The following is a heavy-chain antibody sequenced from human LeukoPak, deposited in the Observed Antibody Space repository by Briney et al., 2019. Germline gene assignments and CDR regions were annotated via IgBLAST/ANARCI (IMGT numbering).Heavy chain of an antibody. Sequence: GGSLRLSCAASGFTVRSNYMSWVRQAPGKGLEWVSLIFNDGSTYYADSVKARYTISRDNSMDTLYLQMNSLRVEDTAVYYCARDPGGDNAYWGQGTLVTVSS. V-gene: IGHV3-66*01. CDR2: IFNDGST. CDR1: GFTVRSNY. D-gene: IGHD4-17*01. CDR3: ARDPGGDNAY. J-gene: IGHJ4*02.